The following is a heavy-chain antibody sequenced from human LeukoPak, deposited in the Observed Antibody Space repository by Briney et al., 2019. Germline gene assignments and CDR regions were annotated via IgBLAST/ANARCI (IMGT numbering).Heavy chain of an antibody. CDR2: IYYSGST. Sequence: SETLSLTCTVSGASISDCYWNWIRHPPGKGLEWIGYIYYSGSTNYNPSLKSRVTISVDTSKNQFSLKLSSVTAADTAVYYCARAKAAAGIDYFDYWGQGTLVTVSS. CDR1: GASISDCY. CDR3: ARAKAAAGIDYFDY. J-gene: IGHJ4*02. D-gene: IGHD6-13*01. V-gene: IGHV4-59*13.